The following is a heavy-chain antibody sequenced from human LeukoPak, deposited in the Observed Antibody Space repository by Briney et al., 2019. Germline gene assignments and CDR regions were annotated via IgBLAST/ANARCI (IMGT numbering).Heavy chain of an antibody. CDR1: GFTFDDYA. J-gene: IGHJ6*03. D-gene: IGHD3-10*01. CDR3: AKGNMVRGVNYMDV. Sequence: GGSLRLSCAASGFTFDDYAMHWVRQAPGKGLEWVSGISWNSGSIGYADSVKGRFTISRDNAKNSLYLQMNSLRAEDTALYYCAKGNMVRGVNYMDVWGKGTTVTISS. CDR2: ISWNSGSI. V-gene: IGHV3-9*01.